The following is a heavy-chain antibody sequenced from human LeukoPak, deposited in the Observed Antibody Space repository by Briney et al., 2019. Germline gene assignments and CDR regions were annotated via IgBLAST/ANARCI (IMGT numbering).Heavy chain of an antibody. V-gene: IGHV3-7*01. J-gene: IGHJ4*02. Sequence: GGSLRLSCAASGFTFSSYWMSWVRQAPGKGLEWVANIKQDGSEKYYVDSVKGRFTISRDNAKNSLYLQMNSLRAEDTAMYYCARGSDIVATIMGDYWGQGTLVTVSS. CDR1: GFTFSSYW. CDR2: IKQDGSEK. CDR3: ARGSDIVATIMGDY. D-gene: IGHD5-12*01.